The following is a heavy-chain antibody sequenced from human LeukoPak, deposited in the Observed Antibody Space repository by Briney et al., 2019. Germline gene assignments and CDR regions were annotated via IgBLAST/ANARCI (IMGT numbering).Heavy chain of an antibody. CDR3: ARGAYYYDSSGYKRRRAFDI. CDR1: GGSFSGYY. V-gene: IGHV4-34*01. CDR2: INHSGST. D-gene: IGHD3-22*01. Sequence: SETLSLTCAVYGGSFSGYYWSWIRQPPGKGLEWIGEINHSGSTNYNPSLKSRVTISVDTSKNQFSLKLSSVTAADTAVYYCARGAYYYDSSGYKRRRAFDIWGQGTMVTVSS. J-gene: IGHJ3*02.